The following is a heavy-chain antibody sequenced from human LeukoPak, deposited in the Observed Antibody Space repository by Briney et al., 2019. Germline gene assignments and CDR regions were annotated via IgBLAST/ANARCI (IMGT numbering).Heavy chain of an antibody. CDR3: AKGINMQTDAFDI. Sequence: GGSLRLSCAAPGFTVSSNYMSWVRQAPGKGLEWVSAISGSGGSTYYADSVKGRFTISRDNSKNTLYLQMNSLRAEDTAVYYCAKGINMQTDAFDIWGQGTMVTVSS. CDR1: GFTVSSNY. D-gene: IGHD2-15*01. V-gene: IGHV3-23*01. J-gene: IGHJ3*02. CDR2: ISGSGGST.